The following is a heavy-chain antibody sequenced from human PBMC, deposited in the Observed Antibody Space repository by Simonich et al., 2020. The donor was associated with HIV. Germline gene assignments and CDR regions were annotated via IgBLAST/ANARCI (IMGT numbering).Heavy chain of an antibody. CDR1: GGYLSHSS. Sequence: QVQLQQWGAGLLKPSEPLSLTCAVYGGYLSHSSWTWIRQPPGRGLGWIGDIIYCGGTNFNPSLKSRGTISLDKSKNQFSRKLRSLTAADTALYYCARGTQLPNWGYPPRHWFDSWGQGTLVTVSS. CDR2: IIYCGGT. J-gene: IGHJ5*01. V-gene: IGHV4-34*12. D-gene: IGHD7-27*01. CDR3: ARGTQLPNWGYPPRHWFDS.